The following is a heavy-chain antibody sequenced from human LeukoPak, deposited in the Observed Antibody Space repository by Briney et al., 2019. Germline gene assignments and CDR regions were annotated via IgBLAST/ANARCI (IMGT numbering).Heavy chain of an antibody. D-gene: IGHD1-26*01. CDR2: VYPDDSDT. CDR1: GYSFTSYW. CDR3: ARPSGTYFPFDY. V-gene: IGHV5-51*01. J-gene: IGHJ4*02. Sequence: GESLKISCKTSGYSFTSYWIAWARQTPGKGLEWMGNVYPDDSDTSYSPAFQGQVTISADKSITTAYLHWSSLKASDTAVYYCARPSGTYFPFDYWGQGTLVTVSS.